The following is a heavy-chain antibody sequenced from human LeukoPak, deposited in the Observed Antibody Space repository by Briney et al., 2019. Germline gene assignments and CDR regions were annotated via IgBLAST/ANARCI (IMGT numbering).Heavy chain of an antibody. CDR3: ARDGGYCSGGSCYLQGYYYYGMDV. CDR1: GFTFSSYA. D-gene: IGHD2-15*01. V-gene: IGHV3-64*01. Sequence: GGSLRLSCAASGFTFSSYAMPWVRQAPGKGLEYVSAISSNGGSTYYANSVKGRFTISRDNSKNTLYLQMGSLRAEDMAVYYCARDGGYCSGGSCYLQGYYYYGMDVWGPGTTVTVSS. CDR2: ISSNGGST. J-gene: IGHJ6*02.